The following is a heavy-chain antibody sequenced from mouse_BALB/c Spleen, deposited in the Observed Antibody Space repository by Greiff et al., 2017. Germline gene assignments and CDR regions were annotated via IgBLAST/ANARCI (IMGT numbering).Heavy chain of an antibody. CDR3: VRGLSHYGNLWDY. V-gene: IGHV2-9-2*01. CDR1: GFSLTSYD. Sequence: QVQLKESGPGLVAPSQSLSITCTVSGFSLTSYDISWIRQPPGKGLEWLGVIWTGGGTNYNSAFMSRLSISKDNSKSQVFLKMNSLQTDDTAIYYCVRGLSHYGNLWDYWGQGTSVTVSS. D-gene: IGHD2-1*01. CDR2: IWTGGGT. J-gene: IGHJ4*01.